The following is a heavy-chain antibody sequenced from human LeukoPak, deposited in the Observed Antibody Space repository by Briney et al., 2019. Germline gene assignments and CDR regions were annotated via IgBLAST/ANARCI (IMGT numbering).Heavy chain of an antibody. J-gene: IGHJ4*02. D-gene: IGHD3-3*01. CDR1: GFTFSSYG. CDR2: MYYDGSNK. V-gene: IGHV3-30*18. CDR3: AKAEYFWGGSIKAPPWY. Sequence: GGSLRLSCAASGFTFSSYGMHWVRQAPGKGLEWVAVMYYDGSNKYYSESVKGRLTISRVNASNTLYLQMNSLRAEDTAVYYGAKAEYFWGGSIKAPPWYWGQGTLVTVSS.